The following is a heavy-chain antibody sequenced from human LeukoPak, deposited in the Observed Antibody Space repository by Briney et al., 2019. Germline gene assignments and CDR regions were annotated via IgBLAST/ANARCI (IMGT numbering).Heavy chain of an antibody. CDR1: GYTLTELS. Sequence: ASVQVSCKVSGYTLTELSMHWVRQAPGKGLEWMGGFYPEDGETIYAQKFQGRVTMTEDTSTDTAYMELSSLRSEDTAVYYCATNYVWGSYRHDYWGQGTVVTVP. V-gene: IGHV1-24*01. J-gene: IGHJ4*02. D-gene: IGHD3-16*02. CDR3: ATNYVWGSYRHDY. CDR2: FYPEDGET.